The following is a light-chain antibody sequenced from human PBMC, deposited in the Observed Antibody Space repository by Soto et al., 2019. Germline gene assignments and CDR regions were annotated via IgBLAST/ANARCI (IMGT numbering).Light chain of an antibody. J-gene: IGKJ2*01. Sequence: EIVLTQSPATLSLSPGERATLSCRASQGVGSFLAWYRQTPGQAPRLLIYDASNRAPGVPARFSGSGSGTDFTLTISSLEPEDFAVYHCQQRGTWPRTFGQGTKLEIQ. CDR1: QGVGSF. CDR2: DAS. CDR3: QQRGTWPRT. V-gene: IGKV3-11*01.